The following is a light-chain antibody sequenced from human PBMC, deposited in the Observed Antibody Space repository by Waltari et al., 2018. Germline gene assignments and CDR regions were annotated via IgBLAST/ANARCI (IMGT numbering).Light chain of an antibody. Sequence: EIVMTQSPATLSVSPGERATLSCRGSQSVGSNLAWYQQKPGQAPRLLIYGASTRATGIPARFSGSGSGTEFTLTISSLQSEDFAVYYCQQYNNWPPWTFGQGTKVEVK. CDR1: QSVGSN. J-gene: IGKJ1*01. CDR3: QQYNNWPPWT. CDR2: GAS. V-gene: IGKV3-15*01.